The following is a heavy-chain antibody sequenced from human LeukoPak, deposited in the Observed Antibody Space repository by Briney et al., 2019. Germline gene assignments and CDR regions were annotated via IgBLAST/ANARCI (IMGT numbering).Heavy chain of an antibody. J-gene: IGHJ3*02. D-gene: IGHD3-9*01. CDR1: GGSFSGYY. Sequence: SETLSLTCAVYGGSFSGYYWSWIRQPPGKGLEWIGEINHSGSTNYNPSLKSRVTISVDTSKNQFSLRLNSVAAADTAVYYCARHLTNDWRLTAFDIWGQGTMVTVSS. CDR2: INHSGST. V-gene: IGHV4-34*01. CDR3: ARHLTNDWRLTAFDI.